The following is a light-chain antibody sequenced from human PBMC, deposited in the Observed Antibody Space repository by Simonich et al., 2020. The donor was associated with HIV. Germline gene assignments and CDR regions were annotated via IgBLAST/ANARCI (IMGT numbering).Light chain of an antibody. CDR2: WAS. CDR1: LTILYSSNNKNY. Sequence: DIVMTQSPDSLAVSLGERATINCKSSLTILYSSNNKNYLAWYQQKPGQPPKLLIYWASSRESGVPDRFSASGSGADFTLTISSLQAEDVAVYSCQQYYSTPPTFGQGTKVEIK. J-gene: IGKJ1*01. V-gene: IGKV4-1*01. CDR3: QQYYSTPPT.